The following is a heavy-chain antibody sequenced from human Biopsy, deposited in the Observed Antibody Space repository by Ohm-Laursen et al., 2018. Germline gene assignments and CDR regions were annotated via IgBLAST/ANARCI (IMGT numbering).Heavy chain of an antibody. V-gene: IGHV4-38-2*01. CDR2: IYHSGST. J-gene: IGHJ4*02. Sequence: SDTLSFTCAVSGYSISRGYYWGWIRQPPGKGLEWFGSIYHSGSTYYNPSLKSRVTISVATPKNKFSLKLSSVTAADTAGYYCARGQALKSFDYWGQGTLVTVSS. CDR1: GYSISRGYY. CDR3: ARGQALKSFDY.